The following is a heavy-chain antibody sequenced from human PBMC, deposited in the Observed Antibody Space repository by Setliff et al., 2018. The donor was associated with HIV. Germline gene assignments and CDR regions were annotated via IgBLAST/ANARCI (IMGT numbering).Heavy chain of an antibody. D-gene: IGHD3-22*01. J-gene: IGHJ6*03. CDR3: ARDLRGYYYDTSGYYYMGV. CDR1: GGSISSSSYY. Sequence: SETLSLTCTVSGGSISSSSYYWGCTRQPPGKGLEWIGSIYYTGSTDYNPSLKSRVTISVDTSKNQFSLKLRSVAAADTAVYYCARDLRGYYYDTSGYYYMGVWGKGTTVTVSS. CDR2: IYYTGST. V-gene: IGHV4-39*07.